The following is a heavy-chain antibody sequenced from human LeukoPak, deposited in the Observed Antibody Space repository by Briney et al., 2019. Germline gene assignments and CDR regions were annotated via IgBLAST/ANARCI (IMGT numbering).Heavy chain of an antibody. J-gene: IGHJ4*02. CDR2: ITASGTAM. CDR3: ASSGSYRFDY. D-gene: IGHD1-26*01. CDR1: GFNFSRYS. V-gene: IGHV3-48*02. Sequence: GGSLRLSCAASGFNFSRYSMNWLRDAPGKGLEWVSHITASGTAMFYADSVKGRFTISRDNAKNSLYLQMNSLRDEDTAVYYCASSGSYRFDYWGQGTLVTVSS.